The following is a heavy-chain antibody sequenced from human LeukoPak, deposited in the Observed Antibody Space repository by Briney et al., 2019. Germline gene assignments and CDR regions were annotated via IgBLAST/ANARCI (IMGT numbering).Heavy chain of an antibody. V-gene: IGHV3-66*01. Sequence: GGSLRLSCAASGFTVSSNYMSWVRQAPGKGLEWVSVIYSGGSTYYADSVKGRFTISRDNSKNTLYLQMNSLRAEDTAVYYCARRIAVAGNHYFDYWGQGTLVTVSS. D-gene: IGHD6-19*01. CDR2: IYSGGST. CDR3: ARRIAVAGNHYFDY. CDR1: GFTVSSNY. J-gene: IGHJ4*02.